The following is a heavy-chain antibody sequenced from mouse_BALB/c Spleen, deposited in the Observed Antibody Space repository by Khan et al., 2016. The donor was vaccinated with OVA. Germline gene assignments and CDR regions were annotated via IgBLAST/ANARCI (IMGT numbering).Heavy chain of an antibody. D-gene: IGHD1-1*02. V-gene: IGHV3-2*02. CDR1: GYSITSDYA. CDR2: IRYSGNT. Sequence: VQLKESGPGLVKPSQSLSLTCTVTGYSITSDYAWNWIRQFPGNKLEWMGFIRYSGNTNYNPSLKSRISITRDTSKNQFFLQLNSVTTEDTARYYGARDYGGDFGNWGQGTTLTVSS. J-gene: IGHJ2*01. CDR3: ARDYGGDFGN.